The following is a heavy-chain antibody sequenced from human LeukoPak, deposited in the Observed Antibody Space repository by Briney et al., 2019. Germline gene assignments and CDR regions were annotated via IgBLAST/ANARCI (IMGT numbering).Heavy chain of an antibody. V-gene: IGHV1-2*02. CDR2: INPNSGGT. J-gene: IGHJ4*02. CDR3: ARIHSVVVAALDY. D-gene: IGHD2-15*01. CDR1: GYTFTRYG. Sequence: GASVKVSCKASGYTFTRYGISWVRQAPGQGLEWMGWINPNSGGTNYAQKFQGRVTMTRDTSISTAYMELSRLRSDDTAVYYCARIHSVVVAALDYWGQGTLVTVSS.